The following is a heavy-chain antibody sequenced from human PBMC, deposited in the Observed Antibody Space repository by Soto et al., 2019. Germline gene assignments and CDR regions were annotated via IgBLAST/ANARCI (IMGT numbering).Heavy chain of an antibody. V-gene: IGHV4-4*02. Sequence: PGGSLRLSCAASGFTFSNYAMTWVRQAPGKGLEWIGEIHHTGGTNYNPSLKTRLTISVDTSKNQFSLRLSSVTAADTAMYYCARGVSPWELLSYWFDPWGQGTLVTVSS. CDR2: IHHTGGT. CDR3: ARGVSPWELLSYWFDP. J-gene: IGHJ5*02. D-gene: IGHD1-26*01. CDR1: GFTFSNYAM.